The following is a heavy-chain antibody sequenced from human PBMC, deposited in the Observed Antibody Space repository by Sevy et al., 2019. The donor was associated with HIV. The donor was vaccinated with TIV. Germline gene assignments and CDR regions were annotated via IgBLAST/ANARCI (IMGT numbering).Heavy chain of an antibody. J-gene: IGHJ4*02. Sequence: ASVKVSCKASGYIFGIYDISWVRQAPGQGLEWMGRITPYSGDTNYAQKLQGRVTITTDTSTRTSYMELSSLTSDDAGVYYCARGRAPDNGRYYFDSWAQGTLVTVSS. V-gene: IGHV1-18*01. D-gene: IGHD1-26*01. CDR2: ITPYSGDT. CDR3: ARGRAPDNGRYYFDS. CDR1: GYIFGIYD.